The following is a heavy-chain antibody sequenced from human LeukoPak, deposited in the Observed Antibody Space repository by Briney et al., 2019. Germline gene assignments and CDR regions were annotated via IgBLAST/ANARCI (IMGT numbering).Heavy chain of an antibody. V-gene: IGHV3-21*01. CDR2: ISSSSSYI. CDR1: GFTFSRYS. Sequence: GGSLRLSCAASGFTFSRYSMNWVRQAPGKGLEWVSSISSSSSYIYYADSVKGRFTISRDNAKNSLYLQMNSLRAEDTAVYYCARGRDIVVVPAAVASGFDPWGQGTLVTVSS. D-gene: IGHD2-2*01. J-gene: IGHJ5*02. CDR3: ARGRDIVVVPAAVASGFDP.